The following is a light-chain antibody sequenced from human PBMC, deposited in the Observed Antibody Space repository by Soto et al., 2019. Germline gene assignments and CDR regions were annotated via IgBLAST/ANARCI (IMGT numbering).Light chain of an antibody. CDR3: QQCYGYPYT. CDR2: GDS. J-gene: IGKJ2*01. CDR1: QGINSA. V-gene: IGKV1-13*02. Sequence: AIQLTQSPSSLSASVGDRVTITCRASQGINSALAWYQQKPTQAPKLLMFGDSNLESVVPSRFSGSGSGTDFTLTIINLQPEDLATYYCQQCYGYPYTFGQGTKVEI.